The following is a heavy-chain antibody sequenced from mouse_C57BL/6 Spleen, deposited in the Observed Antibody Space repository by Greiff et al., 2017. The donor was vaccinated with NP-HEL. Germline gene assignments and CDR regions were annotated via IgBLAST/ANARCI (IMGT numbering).Heavy chain of an antibody. D-gene: IGHD4-1*01. J-gene: IGHJ3*01. CDR3: ARGGPNFAWFAY. Sequence: QVQLKQPGAELVRPGSSVKLSCKASGYTFTSYWMDWVKQRPGQGLEWIGNIYPSDSETHYNQKFKDKATLTVDKSSSTAYMQLSSLTSEDSAVYYCARGGPNFAWFAYWGQGTLVTVSA. CDR2: IYPSDSET. CDR1: GYTFTSYW. V-gene: IGHV1-61*01.